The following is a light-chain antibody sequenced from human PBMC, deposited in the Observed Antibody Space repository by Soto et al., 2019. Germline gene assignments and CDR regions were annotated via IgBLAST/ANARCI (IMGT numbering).Light chain of an antibody. V-gene: IGLV2-14*01. CDR2: EVN. CDR1: SSDVGGYRY. CDR3: SSYASNTNLV. J-gene: IGLJ2*01. Sequence: QSALTQPASVSGSPGQSITISCTGTSSDVGGYRYVSWYQHHPGQAPKLIIYEVNNRPSGVSPRFSGSKSANTASLTISGLQAEDEADYYCSSYASNTNLVFGGGTQLTVL.